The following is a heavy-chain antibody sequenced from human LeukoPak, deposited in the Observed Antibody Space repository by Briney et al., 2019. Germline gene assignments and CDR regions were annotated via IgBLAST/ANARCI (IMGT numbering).Heavy chain of an antibody. CDR2: ISAYNGNT. J-gene: IGHJ4*02. CDR1: GYTFASYG. V-gene: IGHV1-18*01. CDR3: ARDRVFVDTAIVSPIQYFDY. D-gene: IGHD5-18*01. Sequence: ASVKVSCKTSGYTFASYGISWVRQAPGQGLEWMGWISAYNGNTNYAQKFQGRVTMTTGTSTSTAYMELRSLRSDDTAVYYCARDRVFVDTAIVSPIQYFDYWGQGTLSPSPQ.